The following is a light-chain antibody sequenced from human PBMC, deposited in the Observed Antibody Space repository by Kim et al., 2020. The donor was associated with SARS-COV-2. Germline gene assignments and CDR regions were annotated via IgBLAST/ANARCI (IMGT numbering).Light chain of an antibody. CDR2: RDR. Sequence: VALGQTARITCGGSSMGAKSVHWYQQKPGQAPVLVIYRDRNRPSGIPERFSGSNSGNTATLTISRAQAGDEADYYCHVWDSNTAVFGGGTRLSVL. J-gene: IGLJ3*02. V-gene: IGLV3-9*01. CDR1: SMGAKS. CDR3: HVWDSNTAV.